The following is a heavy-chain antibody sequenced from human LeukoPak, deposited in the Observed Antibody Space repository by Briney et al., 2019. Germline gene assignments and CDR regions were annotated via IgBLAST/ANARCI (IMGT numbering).Heavy chain of an antibody. CDR3: VREQFSHNSNYFDN. J-gene: IGHJ4*02. V-gene: IGHV3-43*02. CDR1: GFMFDDYA. CDR2: ISGDGVNS. Sequence: GGSLRLSCAASGFMFDDYAMHWVRQVPGRGLEWVSLISGDGVNSFYADSVKGRFTISRDNNNSSLSLQMRRLTTEDTAFYYCVREQFSHNSNYFDNWGQGILVTVSS. D-gene: IGHD2/OR15-2a*01.